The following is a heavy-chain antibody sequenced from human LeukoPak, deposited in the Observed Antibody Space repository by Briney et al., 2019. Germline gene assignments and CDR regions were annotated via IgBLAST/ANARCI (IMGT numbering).Heavy chain of an antibody. CDR1: GFTFSSYW. J-gene: IGHJ3*02. D-gene: IGHD3-16*01. Sequence: GGSLRLSCAASGFTFSSYWMSWVRQAPGKGLEWVANIKQDGSEKYYVDSVKGRFTISRDNAKNSLYLQMNSLRAEDTAVYYCARGGYYDYVWGSYAFDIWGQGTMVTVSS. V-gene: IGHV3-7*01. CDR2: IKQDGSEK. CDR3: ARGGYYDYVWGSYAFDI.